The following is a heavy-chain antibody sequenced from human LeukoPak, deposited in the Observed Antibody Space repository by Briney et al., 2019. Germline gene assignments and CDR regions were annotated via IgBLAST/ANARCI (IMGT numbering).Heavy chain of an antibody. J-gene: IGHJ4*02. V-gene: IGHV3-74*01. CDR2: INDDGSAT. Sequence: GGSLRLSCTTSGFSFSGYWMHWVRHAPGRGLVWVSRINDDGSATFYADSVKGRFTISRDNAKNTLFLQINSLRAEDTAVYYCAREILAPGKTHDYWGQGTLVTVSS. CDR3: AREILAPGKTHDY. CDR1: GFSFSGYW.